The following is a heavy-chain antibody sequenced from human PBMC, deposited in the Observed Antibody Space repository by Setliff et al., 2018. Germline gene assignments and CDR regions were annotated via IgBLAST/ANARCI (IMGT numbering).Heavy chain of an antibody. CDR3: ARVPRLTDMRNAFDI. CDR2: IIPIFGTA. CDR1: GGTFSIYT. Sequence: ASVKVSCKASGGTFSIYTISWVRQAPGQGLEWMGRIIPIFGTANYAQKFQGRVTITADKSTSTAYMELSSLRSEDTAVYYCARVPRLTDMRNAFDIWGQGTMVTVSS. J-gene: IGHJ3*02. V-gene: IGHV1-69*08. D-gene: IGHD2-15*01.